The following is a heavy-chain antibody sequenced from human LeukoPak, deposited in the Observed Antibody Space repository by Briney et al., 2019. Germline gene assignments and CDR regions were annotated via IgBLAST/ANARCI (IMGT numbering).Heavy chain of an antibody. Sequence: GESLRLSCAASGFTFSDHYMSWIRQAPGKGLEWVSYISSSSSFTNYADSVKGRFTISRDNAKTSLYLQMNSLRAEDTAVYYCARDRYSSSWFDIWGQGTKVTVSS. D-gene: IGHD6-13*01. J-gene: IGHJ3*02. CDR1: GFTFSDHY. CDR3: ARDRYSSSWFDI. V-gene: IGHV3-11*05. CDR2: ISSSSSFT.